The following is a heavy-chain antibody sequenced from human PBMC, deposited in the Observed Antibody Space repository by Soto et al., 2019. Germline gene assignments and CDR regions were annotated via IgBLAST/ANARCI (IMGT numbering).Heavy chain of an antibody. V-gene: IGHV3-30-3*01. CDR2: ISDDGIND. D-gene: IGHD3-10*01. CDR3: ARGSGGHYNSGTLLD. J-gene: IGHJ4*02. Sequence: GGSLRLSCAASGFTFSNYLIHWFRQAPGKGLEWVAAISDDGINDYYADSVKGRFTISRDNSKNMLYLQVNSLKTEDTAVYFCARGSGGHYNSGTLLDWGQGTLVTVSS. CDR1: GFTFSNYL.